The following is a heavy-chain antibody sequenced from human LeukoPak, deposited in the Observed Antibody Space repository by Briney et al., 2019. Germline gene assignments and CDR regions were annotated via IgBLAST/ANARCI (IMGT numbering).Heavy chain of an antibody. J-gene: IGHJ5*02. D-gene: IGHD5-18*01. CDR1: GFTFSSYA. V-gene: IGHV3-30*14. CDR2: ISYDGSNK. CDR3: ARAIPPGTAMVA. Sequence: PGGSLRLSCAASGFTFSSYAMHWVRQAPGKGLEWVAVISYDGSNKYYADSVKGRFTISRDNSKNTLYLQMNSLRAGDTAVYYCARAIPPGTAMVAWGQGTLVTVSS.